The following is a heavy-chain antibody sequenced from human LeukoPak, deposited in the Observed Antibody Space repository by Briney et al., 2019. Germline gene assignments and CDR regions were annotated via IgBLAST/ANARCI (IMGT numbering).Heavy chain of an antibody. Sequence: GGSLRLSCAASGFIFSRYGMSWVRQAPGKGLEWVSAISGSGGTTYYADSVKGRFTISRDNSKSTLYLQINSLRAGDTAVYYCARGGSYLPFDYWGQGTLVTVSS. CDR2: ISGSGGTT. CDR3: ARGGSYLPFDY. CDR1: GFIFSRYG. D-gene: IGHD1-26*01. V-gene: IGHV3-23*01. J-gene: IGHJ4*02.